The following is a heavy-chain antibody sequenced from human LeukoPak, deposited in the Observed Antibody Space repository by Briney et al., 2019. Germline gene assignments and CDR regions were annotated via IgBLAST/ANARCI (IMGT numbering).Heavy chain of an antibody. CDR1: GGTFSSYA. D-gene: IGHD3-3*01. CDR3: ARDLGVYYDFWSGYDY. CDR2: IIPIFGTA. J-gene: IGHJ4*02. Sequence: GASVKVSCKASGGTFSSYAISWVRQAPGQGLEWMGGIIPIFGTANYAQKFQGRVTITADESTSTAYMELSSLRSEDTAVYYCARDLGVYYDFWSGYDYWGQGTLATVSS. V-gene: IGHV1-69*01.